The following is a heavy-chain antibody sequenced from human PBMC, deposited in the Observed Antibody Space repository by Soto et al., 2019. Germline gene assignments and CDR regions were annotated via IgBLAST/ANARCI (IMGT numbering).Heavy chain of an antibody. CDR3: AKTGLTMVQRSSFDY. CDR2: ISYDGSNK. D-gene: IGHD3-10*01. V-gene: IGHV3-30*18. Sequence: GSLRLSCAASGFTFSSYGMHWVRQAPGKGLEWVAVISYDGSNKYYADSVKGRFTISRDNSKNTLYLQMNSLRAEDTAVYYCAKTGLTMVQRSSFDYWGQGTLVTVSS. CDR1: GFTFSSYG. J-gene: IGHJ4*02.